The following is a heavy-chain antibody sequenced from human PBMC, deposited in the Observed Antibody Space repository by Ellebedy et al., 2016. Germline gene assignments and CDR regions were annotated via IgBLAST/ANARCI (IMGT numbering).Heavy chain of an antibody. CDR2: IYHSGTT. V-gene: IGHV4-30-2*01. CDR3: TSATVAGMGTMDV. CDR1: GGSITSGGYS. D-gene: IGHD6-19*01. J-gene: IGHJ6*03. Sequence: SETLSLTCAVSGGSITSGGYSWTWIRQPPGKNLEWIGYIYHSGTTDYGPSLKSRVTISVDTSKNQFSLTLTSVTAADTAVYYCTSATVAGMGTMDVWGKGTTVTVSS.